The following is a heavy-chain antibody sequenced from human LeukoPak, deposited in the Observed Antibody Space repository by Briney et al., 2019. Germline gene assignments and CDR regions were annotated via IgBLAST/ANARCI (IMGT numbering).Heavy chain of an antibody. CDR2: ISYDGSNK. V-gene: IGHV3-30-3*01. CDR3: ARDGSNGPPTFDY. Sequence: GGSLRLSCAASGFTFSSYAMHWVRQAPGKGLEWVAVISYDGSNKYYADSVKGRFTISRDNSKNTLYLQMNSLRAEDTAVYYCARDGSNGPPTFDYWGQGTLVTVSS. CDR1: GFTFSSYA. D-gene: IGHD4-11*01. J-gene: IGHJ4*02.